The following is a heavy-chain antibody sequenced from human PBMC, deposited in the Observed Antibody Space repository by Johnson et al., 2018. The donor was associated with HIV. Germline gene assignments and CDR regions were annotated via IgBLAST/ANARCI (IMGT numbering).Heavy chain of an antibody. D-gene: IGHD6-13*01. V-gene: IGHV3-30-3*01. Sequence: VQLVESGGGVVQPGRSLRLSCAASGFTVSSYAIHWVRQAPGKGLQWVAVISYDGSNQYFADSVKGRFTISRDKSKNTMYLQMNSLRAEDMAVYYCARASVGAATGILSAFDIWCQGTVVTVSS. CDR1: GFTVSSYA. J-gene: IGHJ3*02. CDR3: ARASVGAATGILSAFDI. CDR2: ISYDGSNQ.